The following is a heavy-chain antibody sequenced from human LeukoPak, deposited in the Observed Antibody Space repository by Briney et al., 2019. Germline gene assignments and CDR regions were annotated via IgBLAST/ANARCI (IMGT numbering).Heavy chain of an antibody. CDR1: GFTFSTYA. V-gene: IGHV3-30*14. Sequence: PGRSLRLSCAASGFTFSTYAMLWVRQAPGKGLEWVAVISYDGSNKYYADSVKGRFTISRDNAKNALYLQMNSVTAEDTAVYYCARSRGPTYGSGTYSPYFDYWGQGALVTVSS. D-gene: IGHD3-10*01. J-gene: IGHJ4*02. CDR3: ARSRGPTYGSGTYSPYFDY. CDR2: ISYDGSNK.